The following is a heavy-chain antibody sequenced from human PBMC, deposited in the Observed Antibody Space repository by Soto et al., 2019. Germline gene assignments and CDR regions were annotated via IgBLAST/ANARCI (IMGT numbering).Heavy chain of an antibody. CDR2: HYSGGST. CDR3: ARHRHPRGTVGATSPLDP. Sequence: PVESLKISCAISGFSVSSNYLSWVRQAPGKGLEWVSVHYSGGSTYYADSVQGRFTISRDKSNNTLYLQMRRVRAEDTAVYFCARHRHPRGTVGATSPLDPWGQGTQVTVSS. CDR1: GFSVSSNY. J-gene: IGHJ5*02. V-gene: IGHV3-53*01. D-gene: IGHD1-26*01.